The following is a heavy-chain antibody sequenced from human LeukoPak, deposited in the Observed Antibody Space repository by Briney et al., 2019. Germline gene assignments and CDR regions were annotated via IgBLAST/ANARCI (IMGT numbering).Heavy chain of an antibody. V-gene: IGHV4-39*07. D-gene: IGHD2-2*02. Sequence: SETLSLTCTVSGGSISSSSYYWGWIRQPPGKGLEWIGSIYYSGSTYYNPSLKSRVTMSVDTSKNQFSLKLSSVTAADTAVYYCARDKLVVVPAAIHVVRYYYGMDVWGQGTTVTVSS. J-gene: IGHJ6*02. CDR2: IYYSGST. CDR3: ARDKLVVVPAAIHVVRYYYGMDV. CDR1: GGSISSSSYY.